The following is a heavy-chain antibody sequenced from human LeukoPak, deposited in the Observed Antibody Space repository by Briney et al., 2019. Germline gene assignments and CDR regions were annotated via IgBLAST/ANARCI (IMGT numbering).Heavy chain of an antibody. Sequence: GGSLRLSCAASGFTFGSYTMNWVRQAPGKGLEWVSGISGAGGSTYYADSVKGRFTISRDNSKNTVYLQMNSLRAEDTAVYYCAKYQGWIRGVMNAFDVWGQGTMVIVSA. D-gene: IGHD3-10*01. V-gene: IGHV3-23*01. CDR1: GFTFGSYT. CDR3: AKYQGWIRGVMNAFDV. CDR2: ISGAGGST. J-gene: IGHJ3*01.